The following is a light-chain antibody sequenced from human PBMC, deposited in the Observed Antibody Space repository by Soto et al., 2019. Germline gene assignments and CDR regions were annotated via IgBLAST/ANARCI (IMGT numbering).Light chain of an antibody. CDR2: NES. CDR3: QKYNTAPWT. V-gene: IGKV1-27*01. CDR1: QGISNY. Sequence: DIQMTQSPSSLSASVGDRVTITCRASQGISNYLAWYQQKPGKVPKFLIYNESTLQSGVPSRLSGSGSGTDFTLTISSLQPEDVATYYCQKYNTAPWTFCQGTKVEIK. J-gene: IGKJ1*01.